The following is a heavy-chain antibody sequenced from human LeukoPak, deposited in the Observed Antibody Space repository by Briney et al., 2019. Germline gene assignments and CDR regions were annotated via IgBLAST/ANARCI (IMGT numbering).Heavy chain of an antibody. Sequence: VGSLRLSCAASGFTFSSYSMNWVRQTPGKGLEWVSYISPITSTKYYADSVEGRFTISRDDARNSLSLEMDSLRAEDTAVYYCARESDKHYDFWSGYLALDYWGQGTLVTVSS. D-gene: IGHD3-3*01. CDR1: GFTFSSYS. J-gene: IGHJ4*02. CDR2: ISPITSTK. V-gene: IGHV3-48*04. CDR3: ARESDKHYDFWSGYLALDY.